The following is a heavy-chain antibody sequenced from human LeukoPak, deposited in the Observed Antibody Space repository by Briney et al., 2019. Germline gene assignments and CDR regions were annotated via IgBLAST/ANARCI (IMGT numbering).Heavy chain of an antibody. D-gene: IGHD6-19*01. V-gene: IGHV1-18*01. CDR3: ARGGVAVAGPSVDY. CDR1: GYTVTTFA. CDR2: ISAYNGNT. J-gene: IGHJ4*02. Sequence: GASVKVSCKASGYTVTTFAISWLRQAPGQGLEWMGWISAYNGNTNDAQKLQARGTMTTDTSTSPASMELRSLRSDDTAVYYCARGGVAVAGPSVDYWGQGTLVTVSS.